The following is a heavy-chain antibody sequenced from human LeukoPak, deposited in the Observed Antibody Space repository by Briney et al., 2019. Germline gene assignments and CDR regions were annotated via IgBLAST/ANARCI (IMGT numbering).Heavy chain of an antibody. D-gene: IGHD5-12*01. CDR1: GASISSYY. V-gene: IGHV4-59*01. CDR2: IDNTEST. Sequence: SETLSLTCTVSGASISSYYWSWIRQPPGKGLEWIGYIDNTESTNYNPSLKSRITISVDKSKNQFSLKLSSVTAADTAVYYCARMTYDPHGVDVWGEGTTVTVSS. CDR3: ARMTYDPHGVDV. J-gene: IGHJ6*04.